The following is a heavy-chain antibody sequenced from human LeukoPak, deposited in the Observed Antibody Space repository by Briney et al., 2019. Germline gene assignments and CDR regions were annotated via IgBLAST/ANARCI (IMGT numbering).Heavy chain of an antibody. CDR1: GGSISSYY. V-gene: IGHV4-59*01. CDR3: ARDRILPKYYYDSSGYPRNAFDI. D-gene: IGHD3-22*01. Sequence: SGTLSLTCTVSGGSISSYYWSWIRQPPGKGLEWIGHIYYSGSTNYNPSLKSRVTISVDTSKNQFSLKLSSVTAADTAVYYCARDRILPKYYYDSSGYPRNAFDIWGQGTMVTVSS. CDR2: IYYSGST. J-gene: IGHJ3*02.